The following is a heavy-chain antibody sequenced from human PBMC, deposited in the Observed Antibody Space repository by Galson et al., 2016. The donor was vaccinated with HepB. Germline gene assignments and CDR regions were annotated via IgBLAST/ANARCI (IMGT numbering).Heavy chain of an antibody. V-gene: IGHV1-46*01. J-gene: IGHJ6*02. CDR1: GYTFSSYY. Sequence: VSCKASGYTFSSYYMHWVRQAPGQGLEWMGIINPSGGSTSYAQKFQGRVTMTRDTSTSTVYMEVSSLRSEDTAVYYCARDHRDYGMAVWGQGTTVTVSS. CDR2: INPSGGST. CDR3: ARDHRDYGMAV.